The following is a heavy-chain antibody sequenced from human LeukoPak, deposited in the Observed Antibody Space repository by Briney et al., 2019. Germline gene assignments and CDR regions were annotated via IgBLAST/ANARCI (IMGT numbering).Heavy chain of an antibody. CDR2: ISGSGGNT. V-gene: IGHV3-23*01. D-gene: IGHD6-13*01. J-gene: IGHJ4*02. Sequence: GGSLRLSCAASGFTFSSYAMSWVRQAPGKGLEWVSAISGSGGNTYYADSVKGRFTISRDNAKNTLYLQMNSLRAEDTAVYYCARDDGDVISSSLVDYWGQGTLVTVSS. CDR1: GFTFSSYA. CDR3: ARDDGDVISSSLVDY.